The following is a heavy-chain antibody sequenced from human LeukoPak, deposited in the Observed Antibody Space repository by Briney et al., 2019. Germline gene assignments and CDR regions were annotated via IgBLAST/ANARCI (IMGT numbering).Heavy chain of an antibody. D-gene: IGHD1-1*01. CDR3: ARERTYDAFDI. CDR1: GGTFSSYA. V-gene: IGHV1-69*04. CDR2: IIPTLGIA. Sequence: ASVKVSCKASGGTFSSYAISWVRQAPGQGLEWMGRIIPTLGIANYAQKFQGRVTITADKSTSTAYMELSSLRSEDTAVYYCARERTYDAFDIWGQGTMVTVSS. J-gene: IGHJ3*02.